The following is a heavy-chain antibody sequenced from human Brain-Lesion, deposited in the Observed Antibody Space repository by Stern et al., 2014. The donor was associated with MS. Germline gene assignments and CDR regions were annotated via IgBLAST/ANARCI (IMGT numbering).Heavy chain of an antibody. J-gene: IGHJ4*02. CDR3: SENPPPPTNYYDALGY. CDR2: IYSSGTT. V-gene: IGHV4-59*01. CDR1: GGSISSYY. Sequence: MQLVESGPGLVKPSETLSLTCTVSGGSISSYYWNWIRQPPGKGLEWIGYIYSSGTTNYNPSLKSRVTMSVDMSKNQFSLILSSVTRADHAVYFRSENPPPPTNYYDALGYWGPGTLVTVSS. D-gene: IGHD3-22*01.